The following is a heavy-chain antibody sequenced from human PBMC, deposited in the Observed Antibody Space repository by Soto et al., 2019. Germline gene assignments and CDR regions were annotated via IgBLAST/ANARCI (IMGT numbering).Heavy chain of an antibody. CDR1: GGSISSYY. D-gene: IGHD3-16*01. CDR3: AREGLGARSYYYYGMDV. CDR2: IYTSGST. V-gene: IGHV4-4*07. Sequence: SETLSLTCTVSGGSISSYYWSWIRQPAGKGLGWIGRIYTSGSTNYNPSLKSRVTMSVDTSKNQFSLKLSSVTAADTAVYYCAREGLGARSYYYYGMDVWGQGTTVTVSS. J-gene: IGHJ6*02.